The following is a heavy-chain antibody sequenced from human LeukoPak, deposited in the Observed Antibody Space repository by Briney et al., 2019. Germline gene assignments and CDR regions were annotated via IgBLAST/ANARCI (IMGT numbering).Heavy chain of an antibody. Sequence: GGSLRLSCAASGFTFSSYAMSWVRQAPGKGLEWVSAISGSGGSTYYADSVKGRFTISRDNSKNTLYLQMNSLRAEDTAVYYCAKAPSLLWFGESYFDYWGKGTLVTVSS. CDR3: AKAPSLLWFGESYFDY. D-gene: IGHD3-10*01. CDR1: GFTFSSYA. CDR2: ISGSGGST. V-gene: IGHV3-23*01. J-gene: IGHJ4*02.